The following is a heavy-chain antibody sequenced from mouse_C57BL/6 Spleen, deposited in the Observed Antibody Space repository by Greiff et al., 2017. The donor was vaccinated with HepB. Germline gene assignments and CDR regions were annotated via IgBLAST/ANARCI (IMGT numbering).Heavy chain of an antibody. CDR3: ARGATGSSPLGY. Sequence: QVQLKQSGAELVKPGASVKISCKASGYAFSSYWMNWVKQRPGKGLEWIGQIYPGDGDTNYNGKFKGKATLTADKSSSTAYMQLSSLTSEDSAVYFCARGATGSSPLGYWGQGTTLTVSS. CDR2: IYPGDGDT. J-gene: IGHJ2*01. D-gene: IGHD1-1*01. V-gene: IGHV1-80*01. CDR1: GYAFSSYW.